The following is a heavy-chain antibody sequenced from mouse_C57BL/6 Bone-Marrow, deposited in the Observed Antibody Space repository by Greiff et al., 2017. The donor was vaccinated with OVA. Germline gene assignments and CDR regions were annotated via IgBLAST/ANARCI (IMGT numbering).Heavy chain of an antibody. CDR1: GFTFSNYW. Sequence: EVKLEESGGGLVQPGGSMKLSCVASGFTFSNYWMNWVRQSPEKGLEWVAQIRLKSDNYATHYAESVKGRFTISRDDSKSSVYLQMNNLRAEDTGIYYCTGGVTTSSWFAYWGQGTLVTVSA. D-gene: IGHD2-2*01. V-gene: IGHV6-3*01. J-gene: IGHJ3*01. CDR2: IRLKSDNYAT. CDR3: TGGVTTSSWFAY.